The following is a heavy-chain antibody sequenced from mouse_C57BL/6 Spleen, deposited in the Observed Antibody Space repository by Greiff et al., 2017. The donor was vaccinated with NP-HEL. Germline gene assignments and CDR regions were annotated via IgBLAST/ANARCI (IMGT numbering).Heavy chain of an antibody. CDR3: ASAYDYDAMDY. V-gene: IGHV3-1*01. D-gene: IGHD6-5*01. CDR1: GYSITSGYD. CDR2: ISYSGST. J-gene: IGHJ4*01. Sequence: EVQLQQSGPGMVKPSQSLSLTCTVTGYSITSGYDWHWIRHFPGNKLEWMGYISYSGSTNYNPSLKSRISITHDTSKNHFFLKLNSVTTEDTATYYCASAYDYDAMDYWGQVTSVTVSS.